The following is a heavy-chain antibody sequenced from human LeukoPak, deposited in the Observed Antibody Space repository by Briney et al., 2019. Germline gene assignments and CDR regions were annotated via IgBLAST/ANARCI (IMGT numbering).Heavy chain of an antibody. D-gene: IGHD1-26*01. CDR2: IIPIFGTA. V-gene: IGHV1-69*06. CDR1: GGTFSSYA. Sequence: ASVKVSCKASGGTFSSYAISWVRQAPGQGLEWMGGIIPIFGTANYAQKFQGRVTINADKSTSTAYMELSSLRSEDTAVYYCARDEGAKIAFAIWGQGTMVTVSS. CDR3: ARDEGAKIAFAI. J-gene: IGHJ3*02.